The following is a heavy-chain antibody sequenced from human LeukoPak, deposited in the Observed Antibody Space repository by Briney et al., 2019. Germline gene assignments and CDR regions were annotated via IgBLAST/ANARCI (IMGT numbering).Heavy chain of an antibody. CDR2: INTNTGNP. V-gene: IGHV7-4-1*02. J-gene: IGHJ5*02. CDR3: ARQADIVVVPAASSINWFDP. Sequence: SVKVSCKASGYTFTSYAMNWVRQAPGQGLEWMGWINTNTGNPTYAQGFTGRFVFSLDTSVSTAYLQISSLKAEDTAVNYCARQADIVVVPAASSINWFDPWGQGTLVTVSS. D-gene: IGHD2-2*01. CDR1: GYTFTSYA.